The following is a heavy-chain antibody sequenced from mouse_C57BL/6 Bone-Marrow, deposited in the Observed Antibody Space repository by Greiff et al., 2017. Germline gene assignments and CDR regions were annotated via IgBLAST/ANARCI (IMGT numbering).Heavy chain of an antibody. CDR2: IDPADSYP. Sequence: VQLHQSGAELVMPGASVKLSCKASGYTFTSYWMPWVKQRPGQGLEWIGEIDPADSYPNYNQKFKGKATLTVDKSSSTAYMQLSSLTSEDSAVYYCAREGEYPDYWGQSTTLTVAS. D-gene: IGHD2-10*02. CDR3: AREGEYPDY. CDR1: GYTFTSYW. J-gene: IGHJ2*01. V-gene: IGHV1-69*01.